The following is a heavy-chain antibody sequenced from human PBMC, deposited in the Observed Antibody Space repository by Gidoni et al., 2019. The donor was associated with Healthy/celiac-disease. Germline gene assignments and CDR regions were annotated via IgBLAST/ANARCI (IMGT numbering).Heavy chain of an antibody. CDR2: IIPIFGTA. CDR1: GGTFSSYA. Sequence: QVQQVQSGAEVKKPGSSVQLSYQPSGGTFSSYAISWVRPAPGQGLEWMGGIIPIFGTANDAQKFPGRVTITADESTSTAYMGLSSLRSEDTAVYYCAGAGGATMTYFDYWGQGTLVTVSS. J-gene: IGHJ4*02. D-gene: IGHD5-12*01. CDR3: AGAGGATMTYFDY. V-gene: IGHV1-69*12.